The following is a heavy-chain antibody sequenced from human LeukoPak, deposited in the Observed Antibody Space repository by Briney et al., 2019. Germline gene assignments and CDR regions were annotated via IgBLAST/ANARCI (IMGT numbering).Heavy chain of an antibody. D-gene: IGHD2-15*01. CDR3: ARVGVGSYNWFDP. V-gene: IGHV3-74*01. Sequence: LPGGSLRLSCAASGFTFISYWMHWVRQAPGKGLVWVSRVNADGSSTSYADSVKGRFTISRDNAENTLCLQMNSLRAEDTAVYYCARVGVGSYNWFDPWGQGTMVTVSS. CDR2: VNADGSST. J-gene: IGHJ5*02. CDR1: GFTFISYW.